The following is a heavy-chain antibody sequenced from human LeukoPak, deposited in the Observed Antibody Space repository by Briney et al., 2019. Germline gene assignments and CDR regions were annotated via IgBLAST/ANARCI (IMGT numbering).Heavy chain of an antibody. D-gene: IGHD5-24*01. J-gene: IGHJ5*02. CDR3: ARRRREISTITEDNWLDP. Sequence: SETLSLTCTVSGGSISSYSWNWIRQPPGKGLKWIGRIYSSGSTIYNPSLKSRVTISVETSKNQFSLELSSVTAADTAVYYCARRRREISTITEDNWLDPWGHGTLVTVSS. CDR1: GGSISSYS. CDR2: IYSSGST. V-gene: IGHV4-59*08.